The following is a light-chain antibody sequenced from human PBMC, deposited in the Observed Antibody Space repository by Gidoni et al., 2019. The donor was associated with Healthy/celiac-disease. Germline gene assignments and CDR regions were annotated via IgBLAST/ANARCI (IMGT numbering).Light chain of an antibody. V-gene: IGKV1-39*01. Sequence: DIQMTQSPSSLSASVGDRVTITCRASQSISSYLNLYQQQPGKAPKLLSYAAYSLQSGVPSRFSGSGSGTDFTLTISSLQPEDFATYYCQQSYSTPGTFGQGTKVEIK. CDR2: AAY. CDR3: QQSYSTPGT. CDR1: QSISSY. J-gene: IGKJ1*01.